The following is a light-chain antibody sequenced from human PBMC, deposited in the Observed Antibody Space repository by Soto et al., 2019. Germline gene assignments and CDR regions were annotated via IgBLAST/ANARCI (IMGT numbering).Light chain of an antibody. Sequence: EIMLTQSPGTLSLSPGERATRSCRASQSVSSSYLAWYQQKPGQAPRLLIYGASSRATGIPDRFSGSGSGTDFTLTISRLEPEDFAVYYCQQYDSSPKTFGQGTKVDVK. J-gene: IGKJ1*01. V-gene: IGKV3-20*01. CDR3: QQYDSSPKT. CDR2: GAS. CDR1: QSVSSSY.